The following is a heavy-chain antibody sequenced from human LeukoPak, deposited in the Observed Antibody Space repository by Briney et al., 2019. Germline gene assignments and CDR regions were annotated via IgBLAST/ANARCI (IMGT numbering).Heavy chain of an antibody. CDR3: ARDGCPSTSCYHYYYYYMDV. Sequence: SETLSLTCTVSGGSISTYYWSWIRQPAGKGLEWIGRISTSGSTNYNPSLKSRVTMSVDTCKNQFSLKLSSVTAADTAVYYCARDGCPSTSCYHYYYYYMDVWGKGTTVTLSS. J-gene: IGHJ6*03. CDR2: ISTSGST. CDR1: GGSISTYY. D-gene: IGHD2-2*01. V-gene: IGHV4-4*07.